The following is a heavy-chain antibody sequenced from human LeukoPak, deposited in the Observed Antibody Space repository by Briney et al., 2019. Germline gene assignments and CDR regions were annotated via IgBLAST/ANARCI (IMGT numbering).Heavy chain of an antibody. Sequence: GASVKVSCKASGYTFTSYDINWVRQATGQGLEWMGWMNPNSGNTGYAQKFQGRVTITRNTSISTAYMELSSLRSEDTAVYYCARGYYDSSGYSDYDAFDIWGQGTMVTVSS. D-gene: IGHD3-22*01. CDR3: ARGYYDSSGYSDYDAFDI. CDR1: GYTFTSYD. V-gene: IGHV1-8*03. J-gene: IGHJ3*02. CDR2: MNPNSGNT.